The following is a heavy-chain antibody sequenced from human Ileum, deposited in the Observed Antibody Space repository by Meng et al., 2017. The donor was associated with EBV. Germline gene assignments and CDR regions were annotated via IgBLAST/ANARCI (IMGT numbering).Heavy chain of an antibody. V-gene: IGHV4-34*02. D-gene: IGHD3-22*01. Sequence: HGQLQQWVAGLLKPSETLSPTCAVYGGFFRGYYWSWIRQSPGKGLEWIGEINHSGSTNYNPSLKSRVTISVDTSKNQFSLKLTSVTAADTAVYYCAREARSSGYHPGIGPWGQGTLVTVSS. CDR2: INHSGST. CDR1: GGFFRGYY. J-gene: IGHJ5*02. CDR3: AREARSSGYHPGIGP.